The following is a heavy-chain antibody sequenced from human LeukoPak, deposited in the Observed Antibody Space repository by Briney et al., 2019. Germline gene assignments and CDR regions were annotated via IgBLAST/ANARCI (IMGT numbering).Heavy chain of an antibody. V-gene: IGHV3-30*18. CDR1: GFTFSSYA. Sequence: GGSLRLSCAASGFTFSSYAMHWVRQAPGKGLEWVAVISYDGGNKFYADSVKGRFTISRVNSKNALYLQMNSLRAEDTAVYYCAKRFSSTWYQFDYWGQGTLVTVSS. CDR2: ISYDGGNK. D-gene: IGHD6-13*01. CDR3: AKRFSSTWYQFDY. J-gene: IGHJ4*02.